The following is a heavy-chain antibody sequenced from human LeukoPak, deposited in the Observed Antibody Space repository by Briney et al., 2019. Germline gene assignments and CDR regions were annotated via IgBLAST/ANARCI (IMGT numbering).Heavy chain of an antibody. CDR3: ARDGPHDSSGYTDY. V-gene: IGHV1-69*04. Sequence: SVKVSCKASGGTFSSYAISWVRQAPGQGLEWMGRIIPILGIANYAQKFQGRVTITADKSTSTAYMELSSLRSEDTAVYYCARDGPHDSSGYTDYWGQGTLVTVSS. CDR1: GGTFSSYA. D-gene: IGHD3-22*01. CDR2: IIPILGIA. J-gene: IGHJ4*02.